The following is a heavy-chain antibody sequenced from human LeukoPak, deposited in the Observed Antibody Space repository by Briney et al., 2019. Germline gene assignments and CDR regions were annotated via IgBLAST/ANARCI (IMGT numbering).Heavy chain of an antibody. D-gene: IGHD3-10*01. V-gene: IGHV1-2*02. CDR3: ARGMIRGVIGGGAFDI. Sequence: ASVKVSCKASGYTFTGYYMHWVRQAPGQGLEWMGWINPNSGGTNYAQKFQGRVTMTRNTSINTAYMELSRLRSDDTAVYYCARGMIRGVIGGGAFDIWGQGTMVTVSS. J-gene: IGHJ3*02. CDR2: INPNSGGT. CDR1: GYTFTGYY.